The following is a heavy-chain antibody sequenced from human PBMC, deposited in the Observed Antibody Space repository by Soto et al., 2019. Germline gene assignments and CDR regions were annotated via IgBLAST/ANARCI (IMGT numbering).Heavy chain of an antibody. Sequence: PGESLKISCEGSGYSFITYWIAWVRQMPGKGLEWMGIIYPGDSDIRYSPSFQGQVTISADESISTAYLQWNSLKASDTAMYYCARLSVEYSTAYGMDVWGQGTTVTVSS. CDR2: IYPGDSDI. D-gene: IGHD6-6*01. CDR1: GYSFITYW. V-gene: IGHV5-51*01. J-gene: IGHJ6*02. CDR3: ARLSVEYSTAYGMDV.